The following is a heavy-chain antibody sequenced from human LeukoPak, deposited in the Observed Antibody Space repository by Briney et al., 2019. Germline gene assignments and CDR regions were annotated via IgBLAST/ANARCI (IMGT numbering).Heavy chain of an antibody. J-gene: IGHJ5*02. Sequence: SETPSLTCTVSGGSINSYYWHWIRQPPGKGLEWLGYIYYSGSTNYSPSLKSRLTISIDTSKNQFSLKLSSVTAADTAVYYCARDIEANWFDPWGQGTLVTVSS. V-gene: IGHV4-59*01. CDR3: ARDIEANWFDP. CDR2: IYYSGST. D-gene: IGHD2-15*01. CDR1: GGSINSYY.